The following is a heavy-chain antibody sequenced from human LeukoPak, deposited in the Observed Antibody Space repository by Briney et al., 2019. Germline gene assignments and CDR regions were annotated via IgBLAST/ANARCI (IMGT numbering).Heavy chain of an antibody. V-gene: IGHV4-59*01. CDR2: IYYSGST. D-gene: IGHD1-26*01. CDR3: ARTSGSYFYYYGMDV. J-gene: IGHJ6*02. Sequence: SETLSLTCTVSGGSISSYYWSWIRQPAGKGLEWIGYIYYSGSTNYNPSLKSRVTISVDTSKNQFSLKLSSVTAADTAVYYCARTSGSYFYYYGMDVWGRGTTVTVSS. CDR1: GGSISSYY.